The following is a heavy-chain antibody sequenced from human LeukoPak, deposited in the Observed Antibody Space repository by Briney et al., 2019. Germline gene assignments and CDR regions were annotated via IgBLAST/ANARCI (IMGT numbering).Heavy chain of an antibody. CDR3: TRIFRTAHFDY. D-gene: IGHD2/OR15-2a*01. V-gene: IGHV3-15*07. CDR1: GFTFSNAW. Sequence: GGSLRLSCVASGFTFSNAWMNWVRQAPGKGLEWVGRIKGNADGRTTEYAAPVRGRFTMSRDDSKNTLYLQINSLKTEDTAVYYCTRIFRTAHFDYWGQGTPVTVSS. CDR2: IKGNADGRTT. J-gene: IGHJ4*02.